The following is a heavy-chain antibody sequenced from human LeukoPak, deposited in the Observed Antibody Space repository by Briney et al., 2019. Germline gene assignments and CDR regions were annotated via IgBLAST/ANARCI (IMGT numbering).Heavy chain of an antibody. CDR2: INPNSGGT. V-gene: IGHV1-2*06. CDR3: ARGRDYLNDY. CDR1: GYTFSDYY. D-gene: IGHD4-11*01. J-gene: IGHJ4*02. Sequence: ASVKVSCKASGYTFSDYYIHWVRQAPGHGLEWMGRINPNSGGTNYAQKFQGRVTMTRDTSISTAYMELSRLRSDDTAVYYCARGRDYLNDYWGQGTLVTVSS.